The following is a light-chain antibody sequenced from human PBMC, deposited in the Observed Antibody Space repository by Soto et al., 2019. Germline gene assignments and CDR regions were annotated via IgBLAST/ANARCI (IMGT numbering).Light chain of an antibody. CDR1: ETISSHY. V-gene: IGKV3-20*01. J-gene: IGKJ3*01. Sequence: EIVLMQSPDTLSLSPGERAALCCRASETISSHYIAWYQQKPGQAPRLLIFGASTRATGIPDRFSGSWSGTDFTLTISRLEPEDFAVYYCQNFGDSPFTFGPGTKVDIK. CDR3: QNFGDSPFT. CDR2: GAS.